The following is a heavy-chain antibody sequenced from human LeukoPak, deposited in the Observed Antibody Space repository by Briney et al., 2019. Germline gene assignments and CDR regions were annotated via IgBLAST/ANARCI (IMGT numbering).Heavy chain of an antibody. V-gene: IGHV3-48*02. CDR1: GFTFSSYS. CDR3: ASSTVTTGSEYFQH. Sequence: GGSLRLSCATSGFTFSSYSMNWVRQAPGKGLERVSYISSSSGIIYYADSVKGRFTISRDNAKNSLFLQMNSLRDEDTAVYYCASSTVTTGSEYFQHWGQGTLVTVSS. D-gene: IGHD4-17*01. J-gene: IGHJ1*01. CDR2: ISSSSGII.